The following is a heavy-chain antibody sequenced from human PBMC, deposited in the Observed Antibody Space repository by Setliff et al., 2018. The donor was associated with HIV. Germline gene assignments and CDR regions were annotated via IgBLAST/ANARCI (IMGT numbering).Heavy chain of an antibody. D-gene: IGHD3-16*01. CDR3: ARDLHWGFDS. V-gene: IGHV3-23*01. CDR2: SGSST. J-gene: IGHJ4*02. CDR1: GFNFSNYA. Sequence: GGSLRLSCAASGFNFSNYAMSWVRQAPGKGLEWLSDSGSSTYYAVSVEGRFTVSRDNAMNSLYLQMNSLRAEDTAVYYCARDLHWGFDSWGQGTLVPVSS.